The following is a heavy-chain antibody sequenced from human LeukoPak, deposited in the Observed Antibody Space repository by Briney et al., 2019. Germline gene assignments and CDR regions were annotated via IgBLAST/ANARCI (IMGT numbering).Heavy chain of an antibody. CDR3: TTVLSGYSYGYVESDDY. CDR2: IKSKTDGGTT. CDR1: GFTFSNAW. Sequence: GGSLRLSCAASGFTFSNAWMSWVRQAPGKGVEWVGRIKSKTDGGTTDYAARVKGRFTISRDDSKNTLYLQMNSLKTEDTAVYYCTTVLSGYSYGYVESDDYWGQGTLVTVSS. J-gene: IGHJ4*02. V-gene: IGHV3-15*01. D-gene: IGHD5-18*01.